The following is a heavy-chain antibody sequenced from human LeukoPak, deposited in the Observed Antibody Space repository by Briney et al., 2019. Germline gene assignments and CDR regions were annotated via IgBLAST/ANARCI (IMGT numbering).Heavy chain of an antibody. J-gene: IGHJ5*02. CDR2: ISAYNGNT. CDR3: ARDTPNDTAMVVYNWFDP. CDR1: GYTFTSYG. D-gene: IGHD5-18*01. Sequence: ASVKVSCKASGYTFTSYGISWVRQAPGQGLEWMGWISAYNGNTNYARKLQGRVTMTTDTSTSTAYMELRSLRSDDTAVYYCARDTPNDTAMVVYNWFDPWGQGTLVTVSS. V-gene: IGHV1-18*01.